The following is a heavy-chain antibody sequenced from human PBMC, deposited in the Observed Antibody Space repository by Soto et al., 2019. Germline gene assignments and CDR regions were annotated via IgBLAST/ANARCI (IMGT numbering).Heavy chain of an antibody. D-gene: IGHD6-25*01. J-gene: IGHJ4*02. V-gene: IGHV4-4*02. CDR2: IFHTGGT. CDR1: SDSISGENW. Sequence: QVQLQESGPGLVKPSETLSLTCTVSSDSISGENWWSWVRQPPGMGLEWIGEIFHTGGTNYNPSLRSRVTMEVDKSKNQFSPKLISATAADTAVYYCARVFSSGSGWMYYFDFWGQGTLVSVSS. CDR3: ARVFSSGSGWMYYFDF.